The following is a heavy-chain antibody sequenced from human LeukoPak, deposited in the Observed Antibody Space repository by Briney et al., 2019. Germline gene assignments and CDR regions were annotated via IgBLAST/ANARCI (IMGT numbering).Heavy chain of an antibody. CDR3: ARGVVPAGGFDY. CDR2: IYHSGST. J-gene: IGHJ4*02. CDR1: GGSISSYY. V-gene: IGHV4-59*12. Sequence: PSETLSLTCTVSGGSISSYYWSWIRQPPGKGLEWIGYIYHSGSTYYNPSLKSRVTISVDRSKNQFSLKLSSVTAADTAVYYCARGVVPAGGFDYWGQGTLVTVSS. D-gene: IGHD2-2*01.